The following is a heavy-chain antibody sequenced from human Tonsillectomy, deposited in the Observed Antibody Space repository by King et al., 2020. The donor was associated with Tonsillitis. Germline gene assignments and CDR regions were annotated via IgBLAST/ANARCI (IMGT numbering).Heavy chain of an antibody. CDR3: ARGVTAIRHGDRVQFDY. D-gene: IGHD2-21*02. CDR2: IYHSGST. Sequence: VQLQESGPGLVKPSETLSLTCAVSGYSISSGYYWGWIRQPPGKGLEWIGSIYHSGSTYYNPSLKSRVTISVDTSKNQFSLKLSSVTAADTAVYYCARGVTAIRHGDRVQFDYWGQGTLVTVSS. V-gene: IGHV4-38-2*01. J-gene: IGHJ4*02. CDR1: GYSISSGYY.